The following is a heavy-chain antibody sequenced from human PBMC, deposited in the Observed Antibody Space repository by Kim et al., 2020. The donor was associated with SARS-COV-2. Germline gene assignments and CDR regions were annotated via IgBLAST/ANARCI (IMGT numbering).Heavy chain of an antibody. V-gene: IGHV1-46*01. D-gene: IGHD4-17*01. Sequence: ASVKVSCKASGYTFTSYYMHWVRQAPGQGLEWMGIINPSGGSTSYAQKFKGRVTMTRDTSTSTVYMELSSLRSEDTAVYYCARDVKVYGTGYYYYVMDVWGQGTTVTVS. CDR1: GYTFTSYY. CDR2: INPSGGST. CDR3: ARDVKVYGTGYYYYVMDV. J-gene: IGHJ6*02.